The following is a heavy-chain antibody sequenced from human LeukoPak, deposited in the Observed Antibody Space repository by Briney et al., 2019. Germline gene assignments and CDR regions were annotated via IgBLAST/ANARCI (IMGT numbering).Heavy chain of an antibody. J-gene: IGHJ5*02. CDR2: IYYSGST. CDR3: ARSFSRWFDP. Sequence: SETLSLTCTVSGGSISSYYWSWIRQPPGKGLEWIGYIYYSGSTNHNPSLKSRVTISVDTSKNQFSLKLSSVTAADTAVYYCARSFSRWFDPWGQGTLVTVSS. CDR1: GGSISSYY. D-gene: IGHD2-2*01. V-gene: IGHV4-59*08.